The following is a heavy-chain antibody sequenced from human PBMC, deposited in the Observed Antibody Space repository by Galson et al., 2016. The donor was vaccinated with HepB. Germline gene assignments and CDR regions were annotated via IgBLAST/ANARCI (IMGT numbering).Heavy chain of an antibody. CDR3: ARDSEPAKYGSGSGRFDQ. D-gene: IGHD3-10*01. CDR2: IWYDGSNK. Sequence: SLRLSCAASGFTFSSYGMHWVRQAPGKGLKWVAVIWYDGSNKQFADSVKGRFTISRDNSKNTVYLQMNSLRAEDTAVYYCARDSEPAKYGSGSGRFDQWGRGTLVTVSS. J-gene: IGHJ4*02. V-gene: IGHV3-33*01. CDR1: GFTFSSYG.